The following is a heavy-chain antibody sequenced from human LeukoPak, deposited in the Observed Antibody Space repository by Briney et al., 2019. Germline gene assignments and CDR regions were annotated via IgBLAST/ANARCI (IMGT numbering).Heavy chain of an antibody. J-gene: IGHJ4*02. Sequence: PGGSLRLSCAASGFTFSSSAMNWVRQAPGKGLEWVSAISGSGGSTYCADSVKGRFTISRDNSKNTLYLQMNSLRAEDTAVYYCAGAKQIDKATKYYFDYWGQGTLVTVAS. D-gene: IGHD5-24*01. CDR1: GFTFSSSA. V-gene: IGHV3-23*01. CDR3: AGAKQIDKATKYYFDY. CDR2: ISGSGGST.